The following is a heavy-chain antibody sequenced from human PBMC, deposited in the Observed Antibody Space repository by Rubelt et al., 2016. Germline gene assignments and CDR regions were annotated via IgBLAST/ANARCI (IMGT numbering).Heavy chain of an antibody. CDR2: IWNDGSSQ. Sequence: QVQLVESGGGVVQPGRSLRLSCAASGFTFSGYGMHWVRQAPGKGLEWVAVIWNDGSSQYYAASVKGRFIISRDNSKNTMYLQRTSLRAEDTAVYYCAKGSRDYGGKLAYWGQGTLVTVSS. CDR1: GFTFSGYG. D-gene: IGHD4-23*01. CDR3: AKGSRDYGGKLAY. J-gene: IGHJ4*02. V-gene: IGHV3-33*06.